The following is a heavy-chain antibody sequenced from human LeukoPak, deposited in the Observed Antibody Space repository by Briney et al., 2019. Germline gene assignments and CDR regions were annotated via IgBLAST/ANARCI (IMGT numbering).Heavy chain of an antibody. CDR2: INPNSGGT. V-gene: IGHV1-2*02. J-gene: IGHJ6*02. CDR1: GYTFTDYY. CDR3: ARVRIGQQLDRYYYYAMDV. D-gene: IGHD6-13*01. Sequence: ASVKASCKASGYTFTDYYMHWVRQAPGQGLEWMGWINPNSGGTNYAQKFQGRVTMTTDTSISTAYMEVSRLRPDDTAVYYCARVRIGQQLDRYYYYAMDVWGQGTTVTVSS.